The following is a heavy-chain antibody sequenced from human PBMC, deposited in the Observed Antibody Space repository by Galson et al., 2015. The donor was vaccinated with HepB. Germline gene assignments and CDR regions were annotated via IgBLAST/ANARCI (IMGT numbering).Heavy chain of an antibody. V-gene: IGHV3-23*01. CDR1: GFTFSNYG. D-gene: IGHD6-13*01. CDR2: ISYSGVTT. CDR3: AKAGVSAAGASSYYMDV. J-gene: IGHJ6*03. Sequence: SLRLSCAASGFTFSNYGMSWVRQAPGKGLEWVSGISYSGVTTYHADSVKGRFTISRDNSKNTLYLQMNSLRGEDTALYYCAKAGVSAAGASSYYMDVWGKGTTATVSS.